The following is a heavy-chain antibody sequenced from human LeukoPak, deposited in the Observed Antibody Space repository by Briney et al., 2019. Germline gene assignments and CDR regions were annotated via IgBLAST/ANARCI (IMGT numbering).Heavy chain of an antibody. CDR3: ARVSSSSWYRYYYYYMDV. V-gene: IGHV1-8*03. J-gene: IGHJ6*03. CDR2: MNPNSGNA. CDR1: GYTFTSYD. D-gene: IGHD6-13*01. Sequence: ASVKVSCKASGYTFTSYDINWVRQATGQGLEWMGWMNPNSGNAGYAQKFQGRVTITRNTSISTAYMELSSLRSEDTAVYYCARVSSSSWYRYYYYYMDVWGKGTTVTVSS.